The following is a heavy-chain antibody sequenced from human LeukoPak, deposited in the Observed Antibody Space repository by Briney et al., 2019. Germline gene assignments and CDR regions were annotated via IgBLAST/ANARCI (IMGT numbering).Heavy chain of an antibody. J-gene: IGHJ4*02. V-gene: IGHV3-7*01. CDR1: GFTLRSYW. Sequence: GGSLRLSCAASGFTLRSYWMSWVREAPGKGLEWVANTKKDGSGKEYVDSVKGRFTISRDNAKNSLYLQMNSLRVEDTAVYYCARENRFGELRYFDYWGQGTLVTVSS. CDR3: ARENRFGELRYFDY. D-gene: IGHD3-10*01. CDR2: TKKDGSGK.